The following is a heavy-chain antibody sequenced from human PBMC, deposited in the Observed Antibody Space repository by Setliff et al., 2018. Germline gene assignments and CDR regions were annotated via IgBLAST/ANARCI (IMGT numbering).Heavy chain of an antibody. Sequence: SETLSLTCAVYGGSFSGDYWSWIRQPPGKRLEWIGEIIHSGSTNYNPSLKSRVTISMDTYKNQFSLMLYSVTAADTAIYYCAREQWLDPPGYYYMDVWANGTTVTVSS. D-gene: IGHD6-19*01. CDR2: IIHSGST. V-gene: IGHV4-34*12. CDR1: GGSFSGDY. J-gene: IGHJ6*03. CDR3: AREQWLDPPGYYYMDV.